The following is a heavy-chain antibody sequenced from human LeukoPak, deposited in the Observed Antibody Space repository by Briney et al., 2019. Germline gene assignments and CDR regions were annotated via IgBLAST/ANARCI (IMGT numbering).Heavy chain of an antibody. V-gene: IGHV3-21*01. J-gene: IGHJ4*02. Sequence: PGGSLRLSCAASGFTFSSYSMNWVRQAPGKGLEWVSSISSSSSYIYYADSVKGRFTISRDNAKNSLYLQMNSLRAEDTAVYYCAREGVYYYGPGSFYFDYWGQGTLVTVSS. D-gene: IGHD3-10*01. CDR2: ISSSSSYI. CDR1: GFTFSSYS. CDR3: AREGVYYYGPGSFYFDY.